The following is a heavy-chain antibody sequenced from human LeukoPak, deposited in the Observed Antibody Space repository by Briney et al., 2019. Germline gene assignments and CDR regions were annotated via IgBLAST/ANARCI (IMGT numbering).Heavy chain of an antibody. CDR1: GGSISSYY. D-gene: IGHD2-2*01. Sequence: SETLSLTCTVSGGSISSYYWSWLRQPPGKGLEWIGYIYYSGSTNSNPSLKSRVTISVDTSKNQFSLKLSSVTAADTAVYYCARGNGWVCSSTSCYNWFDPWGQGTLVTVSS. CDR2: IYYSGST. CDR3: ARGNGWVCSSTSCYNWFDP. J-gene: IGHJ5*02. V-gene: IGHV4-59*01.